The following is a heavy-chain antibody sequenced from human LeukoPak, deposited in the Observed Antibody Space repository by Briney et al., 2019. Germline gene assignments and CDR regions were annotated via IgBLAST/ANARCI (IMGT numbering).Heavy chain of an antibody. CDR1: GGSISSSSHY. Sequence: SETLSLTCTVSGGSISSSSHYWGWVRRPPGRGLDWIGNIYYSGSTYYNPSLKSRVTISVDTSKNQFSLKLSSVTAADTAVYYCARSTVAGTRKVDYWGQGTLVTVSS. CDR2: IYYSGST. V-gene: IGHV4-39*01. J-gene: IGHJ4*02. CDR3: ARSTVAGTRKVDY. D-gene: IGHD6-19*01.